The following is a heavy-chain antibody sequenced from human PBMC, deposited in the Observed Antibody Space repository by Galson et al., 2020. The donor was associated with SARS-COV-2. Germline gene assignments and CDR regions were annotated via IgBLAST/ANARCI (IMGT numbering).Heavy chain of an antibody. V-gene: IGHV3-48*04. Sequence: GGSLRLSCAASGFTFSTYGINWVRQAPGTGLEWVSYISSSSSIIYYADSVKGRFTISRDNAKNSLYLQMNSLRVEDTAVYYCARDNQRGIHLGELSFGFDYWGQGTLSPSPQ. CDR2: ISSSSSII. D-gene: IGHD3-16*02. CDR3: ARDNQRGIHLGELSFGFDY. CDR1: GFTFSTYG. J-gene: IGHJ4*02.